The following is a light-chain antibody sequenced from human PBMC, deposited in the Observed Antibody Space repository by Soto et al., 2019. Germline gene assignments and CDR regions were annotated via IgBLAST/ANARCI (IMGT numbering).Light chain of an antibody. Sequence: EIVLTQSPGTLSLSPGEKATLSCRASQSVTSSYLAWYQQRAGQTPRLLIYGASRRATGIPDRFSGAGSGTYFTLTISRLEPEDFAVYYCQQYGRSPPGTFGQGTRLDLK. CDR1: QSVTSSY. CDR3: QQYGRSPPGT. V-gene: IGKV3-20*01. CDR2: GAS. J-gene: IGKJ2*01.